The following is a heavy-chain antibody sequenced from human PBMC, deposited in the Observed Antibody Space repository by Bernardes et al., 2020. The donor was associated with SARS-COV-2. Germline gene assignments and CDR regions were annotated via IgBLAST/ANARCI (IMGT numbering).Heavy chain of an antibody. D-gene: IGHD4-17*01. V-gene: IGHV4-38-2*02. Sequence: SDTLSLTCAVSGYSISSGYYWGWIRQPPGKGLEWIGSIYHSGSTYYNPSLKSRVTISVDTSKNQFSLKLSSVTAADTAVYYCARDGYPYGDPDYWGQGTLVTVSS. CDR2: IYHSGST. CDR3: ARDGYPYGDPDY. J-gene: IGHJ4*02. CDR1: GYSISSGYY.